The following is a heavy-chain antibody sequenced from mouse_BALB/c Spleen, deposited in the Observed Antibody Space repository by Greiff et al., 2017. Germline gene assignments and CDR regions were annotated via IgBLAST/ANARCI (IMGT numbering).Heavy chain of an antibody. CDR3: AREGTTVVAPGYFDV. Sequence: QVQLQQSGPGLVAPSQSLSITCTVSGFSLTSYGVHWVRQPPGKGLEWLGVIWAGGSTNYNSALMSRLSISKDNSKSQVFLKMNSLQTDDTAMYYCAREGTTVVAPGYFDVWGAGTTVTVSS. J-gene: IGHJ1*01. V-gene: IGHV2-9*02. CDR1: GFSLTSYG. CDR2: IWAGGST. D-gene: IGHD1-1*01.